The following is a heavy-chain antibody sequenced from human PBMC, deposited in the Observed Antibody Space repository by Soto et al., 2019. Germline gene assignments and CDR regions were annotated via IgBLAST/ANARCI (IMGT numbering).Heavy chain of an antibody. CDR2: IYYSGST. J-gene: IGHJ3*02. Sequence: SETLSLTCTVSGGSISGYYWSWIRQPPGKGLEWIGYIYYSGSTNYNPSLKSRVTISVDTSKNQFSLKLSSVTAADTAVYYCARGLISNYYLYDAFDIWGQGTMVTVSS. D-gene: IGHD3-22*01. CDR3: ARGLISNYYLYDAFDI. V-gene: IGHV4-59*01. CDR1: GGSISGYY.